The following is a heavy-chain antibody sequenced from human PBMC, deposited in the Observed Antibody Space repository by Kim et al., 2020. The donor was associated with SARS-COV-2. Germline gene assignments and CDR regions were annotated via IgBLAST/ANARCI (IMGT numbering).Heavy chain of an antibody. CDR3: ASSAAGPYYYYGMYV. Sequence: GGSLRLSCAASGFTFSDYYMSWIRQAPGKGLEWVSYISSSGSTIYYADSVKGRFTISRDHAKNSLYLQMNSLRAEDTAVYYCASSAAGPYYYYGMYVWGQGTTGSVSS. V-gene: IGHV3-11*01. CDR1: GFTFSDYY. CDR2: ISSSGSTI. D-gene: IGHD6-13*01. J-gene: IGHJ6*02.